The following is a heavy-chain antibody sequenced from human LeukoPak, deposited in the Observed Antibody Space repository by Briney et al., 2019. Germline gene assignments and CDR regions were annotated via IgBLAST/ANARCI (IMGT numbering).Heavy chain of an antibody. V-gene: IGHV3-21*01. CDR2: ISGSSTYI. Sequence: GGSLGLSCVASGFTFSSYSMDWVRQAPGKGLEWVSSISGSSTYIYYADSVKGRFTISRDNAKNSLYLQMNSLRAEDTAVYYCARDVVVWGQGTTVTVSS. J-gene: IGHJ6*02. CDR3: ARDVVV. CDR1: GFTFSSYS.